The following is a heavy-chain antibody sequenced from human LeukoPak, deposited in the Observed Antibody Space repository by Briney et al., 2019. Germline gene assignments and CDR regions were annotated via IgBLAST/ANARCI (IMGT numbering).Heavy chain of an antibody. CDR3: ARDLMAYDYVWGSYRWAFDI. Sequence: SETLSLTCTVSGGSISSSSYYWGWIRQPPGKGLEWIGYIYDSGSTNYNPSLKSRVTISVDTSKNQFSLKLSSVTAADTAVYYCARDLMAYDYVWGSYRWAFDIWGQGTMVTVSS. V-gene: IGHV4-61*01. CDR2: IYDSGST. D-gene: IGHD3-16*02. CDR1: GGSISSSSYY. J-gene: IGHJ3*02.